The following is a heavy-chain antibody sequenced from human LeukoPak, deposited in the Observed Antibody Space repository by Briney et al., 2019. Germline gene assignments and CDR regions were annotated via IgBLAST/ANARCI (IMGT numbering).Heavy chain of an antibody. CDR1: GGSISGSY. CDR2: VYYTGST. Sequence: SETLSLTCTVSGGSISGSYWSWIRQPLGKGLEWIGSVYYTGSTYYNPSLKSRVTISVDTSKNHFSLRLSSVTAADTALYYCAKYYGSSGSLDYWGQGALVTVSS. CDR3: AKYYGSSGSLDY. V-gene: IGHV4-59*01. D-gene: IGHD3-22*01. J-gene: IGHJ4*02.